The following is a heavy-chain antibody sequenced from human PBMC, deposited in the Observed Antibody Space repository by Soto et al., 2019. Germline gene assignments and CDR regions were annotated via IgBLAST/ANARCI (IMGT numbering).Heavy chain of an antibody. CDR1: GFSFSSYG. V-gene: IGHV3-23*01. CDR3: AKGGWLANSLEN. D-gene: IGHD6-19*01. J-gene: IGHJ4*02. CDR2: ISASGRST. Sequence: EVQLLESGAGLAQPGGSLRLSCVASGFSFSSYGMTWVRQAPGKGLEWVSSISASGRSTYYADPVKGRFTLSRDSSRNTLHLQINSLRAEDTAVYYCAKGGWLANSLENWGQGILVTVSS.